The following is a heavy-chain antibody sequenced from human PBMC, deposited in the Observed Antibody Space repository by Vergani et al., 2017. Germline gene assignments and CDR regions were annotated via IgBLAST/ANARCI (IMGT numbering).Heavy chain of an antibody. CDR3: ARGGGPPANSSSPNSS. Sequence: QVQLQQWGAGLLKPSETLSLTCAVYGGSFSGYYWSWIRQPPGKGLEWIREINHSGSTNYNPSLKSRVTISVDTSKNQFSLKLSSVTAADTAVYYCARGGGPPANSSSPNSSWGQGTLVTVSS. J-gene: IGHJ4*02. V-gene: IGHV4-34*01. CDR2: INHSGST. D-gene: IGHD6-13*01. CDR1: GGSFSGYY.